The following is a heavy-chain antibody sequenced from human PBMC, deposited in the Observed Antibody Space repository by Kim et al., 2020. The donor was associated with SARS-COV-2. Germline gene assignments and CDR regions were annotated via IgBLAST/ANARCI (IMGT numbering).Heavy chain of an antibody. CDR1: GFSFSSYA. J-gene: IGHJ4*03. Sequence: GGSLRLSCAASGFSFSSYAMSWVRQAPGKGLEWVAAMSATSGTTYYADSVQGRFVMSRDNSKSTLHLQMASLTVEDTAVYYCAKDFGEGRVYFDSGGHG. CDR2: MSATSGTT. V-gene: IGHV3-23*01. D-gene: IGHD3-10*01. CDR3: AKDFGEGRVYFDS.